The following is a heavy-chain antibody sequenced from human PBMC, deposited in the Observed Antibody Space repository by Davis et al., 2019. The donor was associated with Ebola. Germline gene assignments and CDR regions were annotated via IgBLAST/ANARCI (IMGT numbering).Heavy chain of an antibody. D-gene: IGHD2-15*01. CDR3: AKDRGRYCSGGSCYSGLDY. Sequence: PGGSLRLSCAASGFTFSSYGMHWVRQAPGKGLEWVAVISYDGSNKYYADSVKGRFTISRDNSKNTLYLQMNSLRAEDTAVYYCAKDRGRYCSGGSCYSGLDYWGQGTLVTVSS. CDR1: GFTFSSYG. J-gene: IGHJ4*02. CDR2: ISYDGSNK. V-gene: IGHV3-30*18.